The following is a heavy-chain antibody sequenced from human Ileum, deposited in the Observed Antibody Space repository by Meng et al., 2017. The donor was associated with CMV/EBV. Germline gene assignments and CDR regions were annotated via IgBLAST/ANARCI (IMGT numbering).Heavy chain of an antibody. CDR2: IDSSDRT. CDR1: GCTFSSFA. CDR3: AKSLVDTAMDLDE. V-gene: IGHV3-23*01. D-gene: IGHD5-18*01. J-gene: IGHJ4*02. Sequence: CAASGCTFSSFAMTWVRQAPGKGLEWVSTIDSSDRTYYADSVRGRFTISRDNSMNTLHLQMNSLRAEDTAVYYCAKSLVDTAMDLDEWSQETLVTVSS.